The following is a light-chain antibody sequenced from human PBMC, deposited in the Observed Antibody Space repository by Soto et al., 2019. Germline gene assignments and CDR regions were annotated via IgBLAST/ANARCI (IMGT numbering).Light chain of an antibody. CDR2: SNN. CDR1: IGSNY. CDR3: AAWDDSLSGYV. J-gene: IGLJ1*01. V-gene: IGLV1-47*02. Sequence: QSVLTQPPSASGSPGQSVTISCIGSNYVYWYQQLPGTAPKLLIYSNNQRPSGVPDRFSGSKSGTSASLAISGLRSEDEADYYCAAWDDSLSGYVFGTGTKVTV.